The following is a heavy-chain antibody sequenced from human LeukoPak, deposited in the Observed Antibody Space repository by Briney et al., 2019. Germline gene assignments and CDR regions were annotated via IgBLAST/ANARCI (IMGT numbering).Heavy chain of an antibody. CDR2: ISSSGSYI. CDR1: GFTFSSYS. Sequence: GGSLRLSCAASGFTFSSYSMNWVRQAPGKGLEWVSSISSSGSYIYYADSVKGRFTISRDNAKNSLYLQMNSLRAEDTAVYYCARGDFWSGYHPGSYYYYMDVWGKGTTVTVSS. J-gene: IGHJ6*03. CDR3: ARGDFWSGYHPGSYYYYMDV. V-gene: IGHV3-21*01. D-gene: IGHD3-3*01.